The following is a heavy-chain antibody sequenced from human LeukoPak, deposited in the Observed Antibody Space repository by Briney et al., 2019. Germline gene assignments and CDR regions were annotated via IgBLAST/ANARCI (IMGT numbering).Heavy chain of an antibody. CDR2: ISGSGGST. D-gene: IGHD3-10*02. J-gene: IGHJ3*01. V-gene: IGHV3-23*01. Sequence: LPGGSLRLSCAASGFTFSSYAMSWVRQAPGKGLEWVSAISGSGGSTYYADSVKGRFTISRDNSKNTLYLQMNSLRAEDTAIYYCAKCSASYSNDAFDVWGRGTMVTVSS. CDR3: AKCSASYSNDAFDV. CDR1: GFTFSSYA.